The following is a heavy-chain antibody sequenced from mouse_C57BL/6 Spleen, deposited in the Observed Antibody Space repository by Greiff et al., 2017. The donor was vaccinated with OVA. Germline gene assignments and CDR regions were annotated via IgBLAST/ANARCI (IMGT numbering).Heavy chain of an antibody. CDR2: ISSGSSTI. CDR3: ARGDYARFDY. V-gene: IGHV5-17*01. J-gene: IGHJ2*01. CDR1: GFTFSDYG. D-gene: IGHD2-4*01. Sequence: EVQLVESGGGLVKPGGSLKLSCAASGFTFSDYGMHWVRQAPEKGLEWVAYISSGSSTIYYADTVKGRFPISRDNAKHSLIQQMTSRRSEETAMYCCARGDYARFDYWGQGTTVTVSS.